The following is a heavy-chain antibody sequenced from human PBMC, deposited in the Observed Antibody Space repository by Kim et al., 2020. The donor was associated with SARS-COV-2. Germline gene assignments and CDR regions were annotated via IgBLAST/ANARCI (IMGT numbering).Heavy chain of an antibody. D-gene: IGHD2-2*01. Sequence: GESLKISCKGSGYSFTSYWISWVRQMPGKGLEWMGRIDPSDSYTNYSPSFQGHVTISADKSISTAYLQWSSLKASDTAMYYCARPRAYCSSTSCSFDAFDIWGQGTMVTVSS. CDR1: GYSFTSYW. CDR2: IDPSDSYT. V-gene: IGHV5-10-1*01. J-gene: IGHJ3*02. CDR3: ARPRAYCSSTSCSFDAFDI.